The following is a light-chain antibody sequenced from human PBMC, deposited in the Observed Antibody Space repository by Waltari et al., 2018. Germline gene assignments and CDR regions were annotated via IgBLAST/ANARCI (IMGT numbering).Light chain of an antibody. Sequence: EKVLTQFPATVSGSPGERVTLSCRASPSVANNVTWYQHRSGQAPRLVIYDASTRASGIPARFSGSGSGTEFTLTISGLQSEDCAFYYCQQYNDWYSFGQGTKLEIK. CDR3: QQYNDWYS. CDR1: PSVANN. V-gene: IGKV3-15*01. J-gene: IGKJ2*03. CDR2: DAS.